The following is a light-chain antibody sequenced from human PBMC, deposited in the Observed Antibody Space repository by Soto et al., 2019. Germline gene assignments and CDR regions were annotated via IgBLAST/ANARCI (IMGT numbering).Light chain of an antibody. CDR3: QQYGASTLT. Sequence: EIVLTQSPGTLSLSAGDGVSLSCRASQTVPNNYLAWYQQKPDQAPRLLIFGAYNRATGIPDRFGGSGSVTDFTLSISRLEPEDVALYYCQQYGASTLTFGGGARLEVK. V-gene: IGKV3-20*01. CDR1: QTVPNNY. J-gene: IGKJ4*01. CDR2: GAY.